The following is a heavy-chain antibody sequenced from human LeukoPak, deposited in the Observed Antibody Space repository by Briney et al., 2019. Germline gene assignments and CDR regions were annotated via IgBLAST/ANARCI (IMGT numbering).Heavy chain of an antibody. Sequence: GGSLRLSCAVSGFTFSSYWINWVRQAPGKGPEWVASINQDGSDHYYVDSVKGRFTISKDNAKDSLYLQMSSLRVEDTAVYYCVRGRPYWGQGTLVTVSS. CDR2: INQDGSDH. J-gene: IGHJ4*02. V-gene: IGHV3-7*05. CDR1: GFTFSSYW. CDR3: VRGRPY.